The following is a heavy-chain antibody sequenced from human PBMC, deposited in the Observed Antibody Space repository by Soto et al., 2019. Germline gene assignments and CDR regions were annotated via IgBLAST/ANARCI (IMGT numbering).Heavy chain of an antibody. J-gene: IGHJ4*02. V-gene: IGHV3-21*01. D-gene: IGHD6-19*01. CDR1: GFTLSGYS. Sequence: GGSLRLSCAASGFTLSGYSMNWVRQAPGKGLEWVSSITSSSRYIYYADSVKGRFAISRDNAENSLYLQMNSLTAADTAIYYCVREVAMAGLDYWGQGTLVTVSS. CDR2: ITSSSRYI. CDR3: VREVAMAGLDY.